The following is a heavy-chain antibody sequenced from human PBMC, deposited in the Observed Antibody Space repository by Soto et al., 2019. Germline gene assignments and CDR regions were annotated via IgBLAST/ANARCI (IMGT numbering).Heavy chain of an antibody. V-gene: IGHV3-21*01. CDR3: ARDGRYCSGGSCLYYYYGMDV. D-gene: IGHD2-15*01. CDR2: ISSSSSYI. CDR1: GFTFSSYS. Sequence: EVQLVESGGGLVKPGGSLRLSCAASGFTFSSYSMNWVRQAPGKGLEWVSSISSSSSYIYYADSVKGRFTISRDNAKNXLXLXXNSLRAEDTAVYYCARDGRYCSGGSCLYYYYGMDVWGQGTTVTVSS. J-gene: IGHJ6*02.